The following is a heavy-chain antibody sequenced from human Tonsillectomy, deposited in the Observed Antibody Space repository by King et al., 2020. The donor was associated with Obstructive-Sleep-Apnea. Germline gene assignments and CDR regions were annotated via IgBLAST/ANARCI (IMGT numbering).Heavy chain of an antibody. J-gene: IGHJ6*02. Sequence: EVQLVESGGDLVQPGGSLRLSCAASGFTYSRYAMNWVRQAPGKGLEWVSSITNSGGSTYYADSVKGRFTISRDNSKNTLYLQMSSLSAEDTAVYYCARDRKGIVIVQSFFYYGMDVWGQGTTVTVSS. V-gene: IGHV3-23*04. CDR2: ITNSGGST. D-gene: IGHD2/OR15-2a*01. CDR3: ARDRKGIVIVQSFFYYGMDV. CDR1: GFTYSRYA.